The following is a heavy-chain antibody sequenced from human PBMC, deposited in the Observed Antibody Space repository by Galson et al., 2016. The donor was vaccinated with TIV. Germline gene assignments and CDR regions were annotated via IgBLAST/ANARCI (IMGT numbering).Heavy chain of an antibody. CDR1: GYTFTSCD. J-gene: IGHJ2*01. Sequence: SVTVSCKGSGYTFTSCDIHWVRQATGQGLKWMGWMNPNSANTGFPQKFQGRVTMTRNTSITTAYMELSSLRSEATAVYYCARGPRDYSDSSGFDWYFELWGRGTLLTVSS. CDR3: ARGPRDYSDSSGFDWYFEL. D-gene: IGHD3-22*01. CDR2: MNPNSANT. V-gene: IGHV1-8*01.